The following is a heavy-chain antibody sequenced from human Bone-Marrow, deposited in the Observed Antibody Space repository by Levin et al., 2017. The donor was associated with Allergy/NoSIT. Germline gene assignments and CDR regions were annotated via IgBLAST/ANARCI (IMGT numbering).Heavy chain of an antibody. D-gene: IGHD3-22*01. CDR3: ARGRGSGYQRLFDY. J-gene: IGHJ4*02. Sequence: HPGGSLRLSCAASGFTFSTYDMSWVRQAPGKGLEWISYISSSSRTIYYADSVKGRFSISRDNAKTSVYLQLNSLRDGDTALYYCARGRGSGYQRLFDYWGQGTLVTVSS. V-gene: IGHV3-48*02. CDR2: ISSSSRTI. CDR1: GFTFSTYD.